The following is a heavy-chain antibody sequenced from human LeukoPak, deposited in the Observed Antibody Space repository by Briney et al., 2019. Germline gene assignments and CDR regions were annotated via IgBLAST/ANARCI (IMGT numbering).Heavy chain of an antibody. CDR2: INPNSGGT. CDR1: GYTFTGYY. J-gene: IGHJ4*02. Sequence: ASAKVSCKASGYTFTGYYMHWVRQAPGQGLEWMGRINPNSGGTNYAQKFQGRVTMTRDTSISKAYMELSRLRSDDTAVYYCVLLSALFDYWGQGTLVTVSS. CDR3: VLLSALFDY. D-gene: IGHD3-16*01. V-gene: IGHV1-2*06.